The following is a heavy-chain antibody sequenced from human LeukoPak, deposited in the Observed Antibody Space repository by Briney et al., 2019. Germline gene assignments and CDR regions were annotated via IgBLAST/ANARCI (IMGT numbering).Heavy chain of an antibody. V-gene: IGHV4-59*01. D-gene: IGHD6-19*01. CDR2: IYYSGST. CDR3: ARARVAVAGTLIDY. Sequence: SETLSLTCTVSVGSISSYYWSWIRQPPGKGLECIGYIYYSGSTNYNPSLKSRVTISVDTSKNQFSLRLSSVTAADTAVYYCARARVAVAGTLIDYWGQGTLVTVSS. CDR1: VGSISSYY. J-gene: IGHJ4*02.